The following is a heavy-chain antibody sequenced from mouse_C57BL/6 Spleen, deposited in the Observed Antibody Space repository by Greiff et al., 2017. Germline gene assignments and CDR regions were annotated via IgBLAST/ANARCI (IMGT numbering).Heavy chain of an antibody. CDR2: IYPGDGDT. V-gene: IGHV1-82*01. J-gene: IGHJ4*01. CDR3: ARGLLGYAMDY. Sequence: VQLQQSGPELVKPGASVKISCKASGYAFSSSWMNWVKQRPGKGLEWIGRIYPGDGDTNYNGKFKGKATLTADKSSSTAYMQLSSLTSEDSAVYFCARGLLGYAMDYWGQGTSVTVSS. CDR1: GYAFSSSW. D-gene: IGHD2-10*01.